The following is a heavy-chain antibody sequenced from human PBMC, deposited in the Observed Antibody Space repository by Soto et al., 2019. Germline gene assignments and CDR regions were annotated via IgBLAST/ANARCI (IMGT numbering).Heavy chain of an antibody. V-gene: IGHV4-59*01. CDR2: IYYSGST. CDR3: ARATWVWLPENWFDP. CDR1: GGSISSYY. D-gene: IGHD6-19*01. J-gene: IGHJ5*02. Sequence: SETLSLTCTVSGGSISSYYWSWIRQPPGKGLEWIGYIYYSGSTNYNPSLKSRVTISVDTSKNQFSLKLSSVTAADTAVYYCARATWVWLPENWFDPWGQGTLVTVSS.